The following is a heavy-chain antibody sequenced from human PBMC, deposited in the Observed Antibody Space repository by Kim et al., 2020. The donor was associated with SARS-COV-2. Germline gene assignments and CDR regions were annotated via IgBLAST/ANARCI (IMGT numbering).Heavy chain of an antibody. CDR3: ARDLVV. CDR2: IYHSGST. V-gene: IGHV4-38-2*02. J-gene: IGHJ6*02. Sequence: SETLSLTCTVSGYSISSGYYWGWIRQPPGKGLEWIGSIYHSGSTYYNPSLKSRVTISVDTSKNQFSLKLSSVTAADTAVYYCARDLVVWGQGTTVTVSS. CDR1: GYSISSGYY.